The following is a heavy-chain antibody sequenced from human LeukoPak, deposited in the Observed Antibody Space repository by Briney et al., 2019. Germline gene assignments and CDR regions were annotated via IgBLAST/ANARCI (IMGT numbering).Heavy chain of an antibody. V-gene: IGHV3-15*01. J-gene: IGHJ5*02. Sequence: PGESLRLSCAASGFTFSNAWMSWVRQAPGEGLEWVGCIKRKADDSKTDYAAPEKDRLTIAGEDEKTTLYLQMNSLKTEAIAVYFCTPRPPMVRGGTWGQGTLVTVSS. D-gene: IGHD3-10*01. CDR2: IKRKADDSKT. CDR3: TPRPPMVRGGT. CDR1: GFTFSNAW.